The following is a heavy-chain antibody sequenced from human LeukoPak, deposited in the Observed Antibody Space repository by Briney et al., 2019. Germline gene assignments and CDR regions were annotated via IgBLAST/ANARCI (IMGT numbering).Heavy chain of an antibody. CDR3: AREEEMATVDY. D-gene: IGHD5-24*01. J-gene: IGHJ4*02. Sequence: SETLSLTCTVSGYSISSGYYWGWIRQPPGKGLEWIGSIYHSGSTYYDPSLKSRVTISVDTSKNQFSLKLSSVTAADTAVYYCAREEEMATVDYWGQGTLVTVSS. CDR1: GYSISSGYY. CDR2: IYHSGST. V-gene: IGHV4-38-2*02.